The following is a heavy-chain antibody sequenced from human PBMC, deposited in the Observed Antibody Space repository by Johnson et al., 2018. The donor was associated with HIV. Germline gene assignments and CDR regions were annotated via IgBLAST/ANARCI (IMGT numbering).Heavy chain of an antibody. CDR3: ARAVGGSYHDAFDS. CDR2: INWNGGRT. J-gene: IGHJ3*02. CDR1: GFTFDDYG. V-gene: IGHV3-20*04. Sequence: VQLVESGGGLAQPGRSLRLSCAASGFTFDDYGMSWVRQPPGKGLEWVSGINWNGGRTGYADSVKGRLTIPSDNAKNSLYLQMNSLRAEDTALYYCARAVGGSYHDAFDSWGQGTMVTVSS. D-gene: IGHD1-26*01.